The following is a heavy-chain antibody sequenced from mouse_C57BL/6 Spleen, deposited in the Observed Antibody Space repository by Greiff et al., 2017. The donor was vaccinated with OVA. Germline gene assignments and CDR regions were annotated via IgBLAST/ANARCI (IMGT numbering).Heavy chain of an antibody. CDR1: GYTFTDYY. D-gene: IGHD1-1*01. V-gene: IGHV1-26*01. Sequence: VQLQQSGPELVKPGASVKISCKASGYTFTDYYMNWVKQSHRKSLEWIGDINPNNGGTSYNQKFKGKATLTVDKSSSTAYMELRSLTSEDSAVYYCARIVLLRESDGYFDVWGTGTTVTVSS. J-gene: IGHJ1*03. CDR2: INPNNGGT. CDR3: ARIVLLRESDGYFDV.